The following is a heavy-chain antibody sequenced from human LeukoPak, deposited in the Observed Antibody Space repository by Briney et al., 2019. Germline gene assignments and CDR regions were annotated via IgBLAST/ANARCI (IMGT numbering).Heavy chain of an antibody. CDR3: ARDLPIAAAGTDY. Sequence: ASVKVSCKASGGTFSSYAISWVRQAPGQGLEWMGRIIPILGIANYAQKFQGRVTITAVKSTSTAYMELSSLRSEDTAVYYCARDLPIAAAGTDYWGQGTLVTVSS. J-gene: IGHJ4*02. CDR1: GGTFSSYA. D-gene: IGHD6-13*01. V-gene: IGHV1-69*04. CDR2: IIPILGIA.